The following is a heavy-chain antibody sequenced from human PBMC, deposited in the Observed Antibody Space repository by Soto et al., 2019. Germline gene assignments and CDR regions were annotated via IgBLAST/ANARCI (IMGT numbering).Heavy chain of an antibody. J-gene: IGHJ5*01. CDR1: GFSFSSDS. V-gene: IGHV3-21*01. Sequence: EVQLVESGGGLVKPGGSLRLSCAASGFSFSSDSMGWVRQAPGKGLEWVASISSSGSFMNYADSVKGRFTISRDNAKNSLYLQMRSLKDEDTAVYYCARDPPSGTTLDWFDSRGQGTLVTVSS. CDR3: ARDPPSGTTLDWFDS. CDR2: ISSSGSFM. D-gene: IGHD1-7*01.